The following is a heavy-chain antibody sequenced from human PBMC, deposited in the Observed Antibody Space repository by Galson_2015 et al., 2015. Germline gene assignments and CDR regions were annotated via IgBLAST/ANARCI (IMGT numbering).Heavy chain of an antibody. Sequence: SLRLSCAASEFTFSSYYMSWVRQAPGKGLEWVSSISSTTTYIYYADSVKGRFTISRDNAKHSLYLHMNSLGAEDTAVYYCARQILDYDFWSGYYPTNFDYWGQGTLVTVSS. V-gene: IGHV3-21*01. CDR2: ISSTTTYI. CDR1: EFTFSSYY. D-gene: IGHD3-3*01. J-gene: IGHJ4*02. CDR3: ARQILDYDFWSGYYPTNFDY.